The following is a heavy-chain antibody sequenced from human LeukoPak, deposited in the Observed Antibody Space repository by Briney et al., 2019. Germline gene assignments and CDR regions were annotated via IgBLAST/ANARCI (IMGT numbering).Heavy chain of an antibody. CDR1: GFTLSSYW. D-gene: IGHD6-6*01. V-gene: IGHV3-7*01. CDR2: IKQDGSEK. Sequence: GGSLRLSCAASGFTLSSYWMSWVRQAPGKGLEWVANIKQDGSEKDYVDSVKGRFTNSRDNAKNSLYLQMNSLRAEDTAVYYCAGYSRSSGWFDPWGQGTLVTVSS. J-gene: IGHJ5*02. CDR3: AGYSRSSGWFDP.